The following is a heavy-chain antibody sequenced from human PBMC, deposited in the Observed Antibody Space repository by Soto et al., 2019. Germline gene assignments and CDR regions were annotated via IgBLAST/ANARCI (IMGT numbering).Heavy chain of an antibody. V-gene: IGHV3-73*02. CDR3: TADTAMTNYGMDV. D-gene: IGHD5-18*01. CDR2: IRSKANSYAT. Sequence: EVQLVESGGGLVQPGGSLELSCAASGFTFSGSAMHWVRQASGKGLEWVGRIRSKANSYATAYAASVKGRFTISRDDSKNTAYLQMNSLKTEDTAVYYCTADTAMTNYGMDVWGQGTTVTVSS. CDR1: GFTFSGSA. J-gene: IGHJ6*02.